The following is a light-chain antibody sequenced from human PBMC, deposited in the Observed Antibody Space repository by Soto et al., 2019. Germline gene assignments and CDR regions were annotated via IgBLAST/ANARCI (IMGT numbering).Light chain of an antibody. V-gene: IGLV2-8*01. CDR1: SSDVGGYNY. CDR2: EVS. CDR3: CSYAGSNNFV. Sequence: QTALTQPPSAYGSPGQSVTISCTGTSSDVGGYNYVSWYQQHPGKAPKLMIYEVSKRPSGVPDRFSGSKSGNTASLTVSGLQAEDEADYYCCSYAGSNNFVFGTGTKVTVL. J-gene: IGLJ1*01.